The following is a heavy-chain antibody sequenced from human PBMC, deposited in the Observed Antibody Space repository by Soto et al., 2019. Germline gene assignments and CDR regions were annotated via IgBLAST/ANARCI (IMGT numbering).Heavy chain of an antibody. Sequence: GGSLRLSCAAYGFTFSSYAMSWVRQAPGKGLEWVSAISGSGGSTYYADSVKGRFTISRDNSKNTLYLQMNSLRAEDTAVFFFANVRGSSSYYCKHCEYWDQETLV. CDR3: ANVRGSSSYYCKHCEY. D-gene: IGHD3-22*01. CDR1: GFTFSSYA. V-gene: IGHV3-23*01. CDR2: ISGSGGST. J-gene: IGHJ4*02.